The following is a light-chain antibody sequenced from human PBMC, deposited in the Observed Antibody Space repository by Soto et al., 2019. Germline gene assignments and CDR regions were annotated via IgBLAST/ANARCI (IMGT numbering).Light chain of an antibody. Sequence: EIVLTQSPGTLSVSPGERATLSCRASQSVSSSYLAWYQQKPGQAPRLLIYGASSRATGIPDRFSGSGSGTDFTLTITSLQPEDFATYYCQQSYGTPITFGQGTRLEIK. J-gene: IGKJ5*01. CDR2: GAS. CDR3: QQSYGTPIT. V-gene: IGKV3-20*01. CDR1: QSVSSSY.